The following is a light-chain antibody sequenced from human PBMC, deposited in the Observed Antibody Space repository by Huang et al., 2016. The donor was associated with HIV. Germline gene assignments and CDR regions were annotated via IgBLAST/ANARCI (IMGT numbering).Light chain of an antibody. J-gene: IGKJ2*01. CDR1: QNIKRY. Sequence: DIKITQSPSSLSASVGDTVIITCRASQNIKRYLNWYQQEPGKAPKLLISAASNLQSGVPSTFSGSGSETDFTLTINSLQPEDSATYYCQQSARTPRTFGQGTKLEI. CDR3: QQSARTPRT. CDR2: AAS. V-gene: IGKV1-39*01.